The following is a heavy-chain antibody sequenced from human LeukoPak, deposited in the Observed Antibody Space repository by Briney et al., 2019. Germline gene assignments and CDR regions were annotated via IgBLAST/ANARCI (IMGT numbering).Heavy chain of an antibody. V-gene: IGHV1-69*05. CDR3: ARALIVVVTWDAFDI. J-gene: IGHJ3*02. Sequence: ASVKVSCKASGGTFSSYAISWVRQAPGQGLEWMGGIIPIFGTANYAQKFQGRVTITTDESTSTAYMELSSLRSEDTAVYYCARALIVVVTWDAFDIWGQGTIVTVSS. CDR1: GGTFSSYA. D-gene: IGHD2-21*02. CDR2: IIPIFGTA.